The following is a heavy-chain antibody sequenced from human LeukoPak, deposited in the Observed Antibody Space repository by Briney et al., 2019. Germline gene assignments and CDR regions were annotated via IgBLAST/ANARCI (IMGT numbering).Heavy chain of an antibody. CDR3: AKVYTAMVLSRLDY. D-gene: IGHD5-18*01. V-gene: IGHV3-23*01. CDR1: GFTFSSYA. CDR2: ISGSGGST. J-gene: IGHJ4*02. Sequence: SGGSLRLSCAASGFTFSSYAMSWVRQAPGKGLEWVSAISGSGGSTYYADSAKGRFTISRDNSKNTLYLQMNSLRAEDTAVYYCAKVYTAMVLSRLDYWGQGTLVTVSS.